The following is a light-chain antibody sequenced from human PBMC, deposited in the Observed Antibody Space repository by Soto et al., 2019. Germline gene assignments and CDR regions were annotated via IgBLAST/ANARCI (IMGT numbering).Light chain of an antibody. CDR1: QIISSY. Sequence: DIQMTQSPSSLSASVGDRVTITCRASQIISSYLNWYQQKPGKAPNLLIYGASNLQSGVPSRFSGSESGTHFTLTISSLQPEDFATYYCQQSYSXPWTFGQGTK. CDR2: GAS. J-gene: IGKJ1*01. V-gene: IGKV1-39*01. CDR3: QQSYSXPWT.